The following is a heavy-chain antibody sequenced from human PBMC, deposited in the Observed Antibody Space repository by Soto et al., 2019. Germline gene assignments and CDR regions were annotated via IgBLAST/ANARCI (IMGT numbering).Heavy chain of an antibody. V-gene: IGHV3-74*01. CDR2: TSEDGGRT. Sequence: GGSLRLSCAASGFTFRSYWMHWVRQAPGKGLVWVARTSEDGGRTDYADSVQGRFTISRDNANNTLYLQMNSLRAEDTAVYYCAKVAYYDILTGYYRVYFDYWGQGTLVTVSS. D-gene: IGHD3-9*01. CDR3: AKVAYYDILTGYYRVYFDY. J-gene: IGHJ4*02. CDR1: GFTFRSYW.